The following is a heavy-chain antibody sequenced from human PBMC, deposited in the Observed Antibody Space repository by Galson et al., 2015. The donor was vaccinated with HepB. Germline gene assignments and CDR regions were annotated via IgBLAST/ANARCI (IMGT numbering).Heavy chain of an antibody. CDR3: ARVTSIYDFSSLAYSYFYYGMDV. V-gene: IGHV7-4-1*02. CDR1: GYTFTSYV. CDR2: INTNTGTP. J-gene: IGHJ6*02. Sequence: SVKVSCKASGYTFTSYVINWVRQAPGQGLEWIGGINTNTGTPTYAQGFTGRFVFSLDTSVSTAYLQISSLKTEDTAVYYCARVTSIYDFSSLAYSYFYYGMDVWGQGTTVAVSS. D-gene: IGHD6-19*01.